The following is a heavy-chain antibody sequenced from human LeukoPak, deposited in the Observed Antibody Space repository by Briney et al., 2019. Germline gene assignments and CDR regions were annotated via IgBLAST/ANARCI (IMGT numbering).Heavy chain of an antibody. CDR3: ARFEVIDFWSGHYYMDV. CDR2: IIPILGIA. D-gene: IGHD3-3*01. J-gene: IGHJ6*03. Sequence: SVKVSCKASGGTFSSYAISWVRQAPGQGLEWMGRIIPILGIANYAQKFQGRVTITADKSTSTAYMELSSLRSEDTAVYYCARFEVIDFWSGHYYMDVWAKGPRSPSP. CDR1: GGTFSSYA. V-gene: IGHV1-69*04.